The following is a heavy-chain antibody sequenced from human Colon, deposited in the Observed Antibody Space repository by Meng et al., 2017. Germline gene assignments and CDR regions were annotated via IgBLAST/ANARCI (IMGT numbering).Heavy chain of an antibody. CDR2: ISYDESNK. CDR3: ARKHINGGCYPYYFDY. Sequence: GGSLRLSCAASGFTFRGFAMHWVRQAPGKGLEWVAVISYDESNKYYAESVKGRFTISRDNSKNTLYLQMNSLRAEDTAVYYCARKHINGGCYPYYFDYWGQGTLVTVSS. D-gene: IGHD2-8*01. V-gene: IGHV3-30*04. CDR1: GFTFRGFA. J-gene: IGHJ4*02.